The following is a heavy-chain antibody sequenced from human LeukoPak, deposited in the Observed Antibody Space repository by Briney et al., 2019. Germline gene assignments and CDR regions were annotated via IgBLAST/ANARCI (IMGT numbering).Heavy chain of an antibody. CDR3: ARVGTIVVVPAAIVFDY. CDR1: GYTFTSYG. V-gene: IGHV1-18*01. Sequence: ASVKVSCKASGYTFTSYGISWVRQAPGQGLEWMGWISAYNGNTNYAQKLQGRVTMTTDTSTSTAYMELRSLRSDDTAVYYCARVGTIVVVPAAIVFDYWGQGTLVTVSS. D-gene: IGHD2-2*02. CDR2: ISAYNGNT. J-gene: IGHJ4*02.